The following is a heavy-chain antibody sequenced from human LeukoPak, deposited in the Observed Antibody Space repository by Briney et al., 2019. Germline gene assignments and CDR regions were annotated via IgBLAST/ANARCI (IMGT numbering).Heavy chain of an antibody. CDR3: ARDWFDGDYDRFDY. D-gene: IGHD4-17*01. V-gene: IGHV3-7*03. CDR1: GFTFSSYW. CDR2: INKDGSQK. J-gene: IGHJ4*02. Sequence: GGPLRLSCAVSGFTFSSYWMSWFRQAPGKGLEWADNINKDGSQKFSVDSVKERFIISRDNAKNSLSLQMNSLRVEETAVYYCARDWFDGDYDRFDYWGQGTLVTVSS.